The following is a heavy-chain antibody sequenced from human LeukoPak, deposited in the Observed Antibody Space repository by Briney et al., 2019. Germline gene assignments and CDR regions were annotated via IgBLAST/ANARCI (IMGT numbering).Heavy chain of an antibody. Sequence: GGSLRLSCAASGFTFSSYAMHWVRQALGKGLEWVAVISYDGSNKYYADSVKGRFTISRDNSKNTLYLQMNSLRAEDTAVYYCARLHFSSSYYFDYWGQGTLVTVSS. V-gene: IGHV3-30-3*01. D-gene: IGHD6-13*01. J-gene: IGHJ4*02. CDR2: ISYDGSNK. CDR3: ARLHFSSSYYFDY. CDR1: GFTFSSYA.